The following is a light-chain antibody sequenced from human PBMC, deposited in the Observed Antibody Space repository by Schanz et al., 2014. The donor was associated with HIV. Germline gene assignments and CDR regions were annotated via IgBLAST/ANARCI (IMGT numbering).Light chain of an antibody. CDR2: GDN. CDR3: ASWDDSLKGPV. V-gene: IGLV1-40*01. Sequence: QSVLTQPPSVSGAPGQRVTISCTGSNSNIGAAYDVHWYQQLPGTAPRLLIYGDNSRPSGVPDRFSGSRSGTSASLAISVLQAEDEADYYCASWDDSLKGPVFGGGTKLTVL. CDR1: NSNIGAAYD. J-gene: IGLJ3*02.